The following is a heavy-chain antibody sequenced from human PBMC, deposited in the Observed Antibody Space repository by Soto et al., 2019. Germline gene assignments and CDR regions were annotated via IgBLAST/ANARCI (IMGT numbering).Heavy chain of an antibody. CDR1: GFTFSSYG. V-gene: IGHV3-30*18. CDR2: ISYDGSNK. Sequence: GGSLRLSCAASGFTFSSYGMHWVRQAPGKGLEWVAVISYDGSNKYYADSVKGRFTISRDNSKNTLYLQMNSLRAEDTAVYYCAKDIGGYSYGFDYWGQGTLVTVSS. D-gene: IGHD5-18*01. J-gene: IGHJ4*02. CDR3: AKDIGGYSYGFDY.